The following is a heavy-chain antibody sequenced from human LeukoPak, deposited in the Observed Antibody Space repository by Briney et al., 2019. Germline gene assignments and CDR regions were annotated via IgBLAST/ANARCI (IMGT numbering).Heavy chain of an antibody. CDR1: GISFSSFG. V-gene: IGHV3-30*02. CDR3: AKSQNYYDNSGYYYLDY. Sequence: GGPLRLSCAASGISFSSFGMHWVRQAPGKGLEWVTFIRYDGHNKYYADSVKGRFTISRDNSKNTLYLQMNSLRPEDTAVYYCAKSQNYYDNSGYYYLDYWGQGNLVTVSS. J-gene: IGHJ4*02. D-gene: IGHD3-22*01. CDR2: IRYDGHNK.